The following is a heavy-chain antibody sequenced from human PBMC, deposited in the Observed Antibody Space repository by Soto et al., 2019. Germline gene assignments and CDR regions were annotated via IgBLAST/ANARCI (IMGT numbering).Heavy chain of an antibody. V-gene: IGHV4-39*02. D-gene: IGHD6-19*01. CDR2: IYYSGST. Sequence: QLQLQESGPGLVEASETLSLTCTVSGDSISSTSYTWGWIRQPPGKGLEWIGTIYYSGSTYYNPSLQSRVIISVDTSKNHFSLRLSSVTAADTAVYYCARRIPVKAFDPWGQGTLVTVSS. CDR1: GDSISSTSYT. J-gene: IGHJ5*02. CDR3: ARRIPVKAFDP.